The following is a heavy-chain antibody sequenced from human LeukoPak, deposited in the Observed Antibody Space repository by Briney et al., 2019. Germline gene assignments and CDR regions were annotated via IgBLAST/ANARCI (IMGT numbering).Heavy chain of an antibody. Sequence: SVKVSRKASGGTFSSYAINWVRQAPGQGLKWMGGIIPIFGTANYAQKFQGRVTITADEYTSTAYMELSSLRSEDTAVYYCAKDSSEDYYYMDVWGKGTTVTVSS. CDR3: AKDSSEDYYYMDV. V-gene: IGHV1-69*13. CDR1: GGTFSSYA. CDR2: IIPIFGTA. D-gene: IGHD6-19*01. J-gene: IGHJ6*03.